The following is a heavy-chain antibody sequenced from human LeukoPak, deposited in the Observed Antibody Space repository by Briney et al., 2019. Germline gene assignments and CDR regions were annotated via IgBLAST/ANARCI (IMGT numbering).Heavy chain of an antibody. Sequence: GGSLRLSCAASGFTFSSYAMSWVRQAPGKGLEWVSTISGSGGSTYYADSVKGRFTISRDNSKSTLYLQMNNLRAEDTAKYYCAKEFNSGYDLNSWGQGTLVTVSS. CDR3: AKEFNSGYDLNS. CDR2: ISGSGGST. J-gene: IGHJ4*02. V-gene: IGHV3-23*01. D-gene: IGHD5-12*01. CDR1: GFTFSSYA.